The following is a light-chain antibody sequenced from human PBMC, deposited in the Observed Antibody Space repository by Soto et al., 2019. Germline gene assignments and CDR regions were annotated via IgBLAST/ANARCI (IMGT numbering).Light chain of an antibody. J-gene: IGKJ1*01. CDR1: QSVSSSY. V-gene: IGKV3-20*01. Sequence: EIVLTQSPGTLSLSPGERATLSCRASQSVSSSYLAWYQQKPGQAPRLLIYGASSRATGIPDRFSGSGSGTDFTLHISRLEPDDFAVYYCQQYGSSPLSFGQGTKVEIK. CDR2: GAS. CDR3: QQYGSSPLS.